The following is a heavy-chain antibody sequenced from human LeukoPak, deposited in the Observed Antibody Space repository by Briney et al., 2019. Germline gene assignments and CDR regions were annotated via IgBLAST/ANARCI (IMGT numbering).Heavy chain of an antibody. CDR1: GYTFINYA. Sequence: ASVKVSCKASGYTFINYALHWVRQAPGQRLEWLGWINTDTGDTKCSERLQGRLTIARDTSASTAYMELSSLRSEDTAVYYCARGLGLRDAFDIWGQGTMVTVSS. D-gene: IGHD5-12*01. J-gene: IGHJ3*02. CDR2: INTDTGDT. V-gene: IGHV1-3*04. CDR3: ARGLGLRDAFDI.